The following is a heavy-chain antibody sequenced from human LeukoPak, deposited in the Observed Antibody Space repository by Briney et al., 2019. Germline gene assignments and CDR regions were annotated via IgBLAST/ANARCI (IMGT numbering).Heavy chain of an antibody. D-gene: IGHD2-2*01. V-gene: IGHV1-2*02. CDR3: ARDQGYCSSTSCDYYYYYGMDV. CDR1: GYTFTGYY. CDR2: INPNSGGT. J-gene: IGHJ6*02. Sequence: EASVKVSCKASGYTFTGYYMHWVRQAPGQGLEWMGWINPNSGGTNYAQKFQGRVTMTRDTSISTAYMELSRLRSDDTAVYYCARDQGYCSSTSCDYYYYYGMDVWGQGTTVTVSS.